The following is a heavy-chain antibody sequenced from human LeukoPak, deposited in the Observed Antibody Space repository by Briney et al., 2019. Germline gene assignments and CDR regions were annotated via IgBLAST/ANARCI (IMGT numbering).Heavy chain of an antibody. CDR1: GGSISSSSYY. Sequence: SETLSLTCTVSGGSISSSSYYWGWIRQPPGKGLEWIGSIYYSGSTYYNPSLKSRVTISVDTSMNQFSLKLSSVTAADTAVYYCARSGYSYALFDYWGQGTLVTVSS. CDR3: ARSGYSYALFDY. J-gene: IGHJ4*02. D-gene: IGHD5-18*01. V-gene: IGHV4-39*07. CDR2: IYYSGST.